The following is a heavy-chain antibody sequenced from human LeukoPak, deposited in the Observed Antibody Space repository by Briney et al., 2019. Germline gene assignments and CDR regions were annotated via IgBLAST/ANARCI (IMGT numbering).Heavy chain of an antibody. CDR2: ISTYNANT. CDR1: GYTPTELS. D-gene: IGHD1-26*01. J-gene: IGHJ4*02. V-gene: IGHV1-18*01. Sequence: ASVKVSCKVSGYTPTELSMHWVRQAPGQGLEWMGWISTYNANTHYAQKVQGRVTMTTDTSTNTVYVELRSLGSDDTAVYYCARDEGHSGSYFLGYWGQGTLVTVSS. CDR3: ARDEGHSGSYFLGY.